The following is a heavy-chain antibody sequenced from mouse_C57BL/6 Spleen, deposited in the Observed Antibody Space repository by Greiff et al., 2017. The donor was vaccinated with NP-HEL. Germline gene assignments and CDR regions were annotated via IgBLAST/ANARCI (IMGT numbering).Heavy chain of an antibody. V-gene: IGHV1-9*01. CDR3: ASYYYGSRYYFDY. D-gene: IGHD1-1*01. J-gene: IGHJ2*01. CDR2: ILPGSGST. CDR1: GYTFTSYW. Sequence: QVQLKQPGAELVKPGASVKLSCKASGYTFTSYWMQWVKQRPGHGLEWIGEILPGSGSTNYNEKFKGKATFTADTSSNTAYMQLSSLTTEDSDIYYCASYYYGSRYYFDYWGQGTTLTVSS.